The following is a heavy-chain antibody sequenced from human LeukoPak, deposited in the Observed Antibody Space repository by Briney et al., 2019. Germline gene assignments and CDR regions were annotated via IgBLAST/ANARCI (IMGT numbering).Heavy chain of an antibody. CDR3: AKQRGDYGDYAEYFQH. CDR2: ISGSGGST. V-gene: IGHV3-23*01. J-gene: IGHJ1*01. Sequence: PGGSLRLSCAASGFTFSSYAMSWVRQAPGKGLEWVSAISGSGGSTYYADSVKGRFTISGDNSKNTLYLQMNSLRAEDTAVYYCAKQRGDYGDYAEYFQHWGQGTLVTVSS. CDR1: GFTFSSYA. D-gene: IGHD4-17*01.